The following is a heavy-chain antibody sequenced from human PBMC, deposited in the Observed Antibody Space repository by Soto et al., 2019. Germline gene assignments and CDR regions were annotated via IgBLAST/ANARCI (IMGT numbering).Heavy chain of an antibody. V-gene: IGHV3-30*18. CDR1: GFTFSSYG. D-gene: IGHD6-6*01. CDR2: ISYDGSNK. CDR3: AKVKYSRRRFPLAY. Sequence: GGSLRLSCAASGFTFSSYGMHWVRQAPGKGLEWVAVISYDGSNKYYADSVKGRFTISRDNSKNTLYLQMNSLRAEDTAVYYCAKVKYSRRRFPLAYRGQRTIV. J-gene: IGHJ1*01.